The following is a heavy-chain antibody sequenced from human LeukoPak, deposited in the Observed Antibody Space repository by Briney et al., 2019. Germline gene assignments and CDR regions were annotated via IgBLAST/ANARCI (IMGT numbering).Heavy chain of an antibody. CDR1: GFTFDDYA. D-gene: IGHD3-10*01. V-gene: IGHV3-9*01. Sequence: GRSLRLSCAASGFTFDDYAMHWVRQAPGKGLEWVSGISWNSGSIGYADSVKGRFTISRDNAKNSLYLQMNSLRDEDTALYYCARTGSFPAPFDYWGQGTLVTVSS. CDR2: ISWNSGSI. CDR3: ARTGSFPAPFDY. J-gene: IGHJ4*02.